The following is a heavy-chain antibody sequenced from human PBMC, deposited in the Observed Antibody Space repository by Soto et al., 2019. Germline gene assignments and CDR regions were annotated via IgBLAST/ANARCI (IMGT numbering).Heavy chain of an antibody. CDR2: IYYSGST. CDR3: ARVKDILTGHYKGTFDI. J-gene: IGHJ3*02. D-gene: IGHD3-9*01. CDR1: GGSISSGGYY. V-gene: IGHV4-31*11. Sequence: PSETLSLTCAVSGGSISSGGYYWGWIRQHPGRGLELIGYIYYSGSTYYNPSLKSRVTISVDTSKNQFSLKPSSVTAADTAVYYCARVKDILTGHYKGTFDIWGQGTMVTVSS.